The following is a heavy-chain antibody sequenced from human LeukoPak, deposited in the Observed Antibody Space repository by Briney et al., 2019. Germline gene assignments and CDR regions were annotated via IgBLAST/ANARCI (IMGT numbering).Heavy chain of an antibody. J-gene: IGHJ4*02. D-gene: IGHD3-22*01. Sequence: TGGSLRLSCAASGFTFSRCSMSWFRQAPGKGLEWVGFIRSKAYGGTTEYAASVKGRFTISRDDSKSIAYLQMNSLKTEDTAVYYCTRDDDSSGYFDYWGQGTLVTVSS. V-gene: IGHV3-49*03. CDR2: IRSKAYGGTT. CDR3: TRDDDSSGYFDY. CDR1: GFTFSRCS.